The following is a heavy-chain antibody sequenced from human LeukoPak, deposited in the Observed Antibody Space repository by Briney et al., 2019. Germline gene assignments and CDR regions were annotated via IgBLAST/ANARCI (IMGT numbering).Heavy chain of an antibody. J-gene: IGHJ3*02. V-gene: IGHV4-59*08. CDR3: ASGGTIAVAGLDAFDI. CDR2: IYYSGST. D-gene: IGHD6-19*01. CDR1: GGSISSYY. Sequence: SETLSLTCTVSGGSISSYYWSWIRQPPGKGLEWIGYIYYSGSTNYNPSLKGRVTISVDTSKNQFSLKLSSVTAADTAVYYCASGGTIAVAGLDAFDIWGQGTMVTVSS.